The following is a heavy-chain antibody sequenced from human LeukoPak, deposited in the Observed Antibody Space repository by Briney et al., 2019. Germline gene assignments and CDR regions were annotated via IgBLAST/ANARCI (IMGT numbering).Heavy chain of an antibody. V-gene: IGHV4-59*01. D-gene: IGHD5-18*01. CDR3: ARGEGGYSYGLPYYYGMDV. Sequence: SETLSLTCTVSGGSISSYYWSWIRQPPGKGLEWIGYIYYSGSTNYNPSLKNRVTISVDTSKNQFSLKLSSVTAADTAVYYCARGEGGYSYGLPYYYGMDVWGQGTTVTVSS. CDR2: IYYSGST. CDR1: GGSISSYY. J-gene: IGHJ6*02.